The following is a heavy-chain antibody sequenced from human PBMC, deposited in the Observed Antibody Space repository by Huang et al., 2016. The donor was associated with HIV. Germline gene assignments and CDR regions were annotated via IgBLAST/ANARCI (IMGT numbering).Heavy chain of an antibody. V-gene: IGHV3-7*01. CDR3: ASQPGP. Sequence: EVQLVESGGGLVQPGGSLRLSCAASGFTFSNYWMSWVRQAPGKGVEWVANRKQEGRETYDVDSVKGRFTISRDNAKNSLYLQMNSLRAEDTAVYYCASQPGPWGQGTLVTASS. CDR1: GFTFSNYW. CDR2: RKQEGRET. J-gene: IGHJ5*02.